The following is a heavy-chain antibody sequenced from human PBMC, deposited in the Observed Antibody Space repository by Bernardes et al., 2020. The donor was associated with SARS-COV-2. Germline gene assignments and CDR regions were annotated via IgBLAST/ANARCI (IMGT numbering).Heavy chain of an antibody. CDR2: IWYDGSTK. CDR1: GFTFNSYG. CDR3: VRRFCAVSAACGNFYGMGV. J-gene: IGHJ6*02. V-gene: IGHV3-33*01. D-gene: IGHD2-21*01. Sequence: GGSLRLSRGASGFTFNSYGMHWVRRAPGKGLEWVAVIWYDGSTKYHADSVKGRFTISRDNSQNTLYLQMNSLRVEDTAVYYCVRRFCAVSAACGNFYGMGVWGQGTTVTVSS.